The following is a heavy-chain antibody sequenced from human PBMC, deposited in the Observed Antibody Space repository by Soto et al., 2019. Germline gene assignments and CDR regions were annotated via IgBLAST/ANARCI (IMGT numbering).Heavy chain of an antibody. Sequence: QVQLVESGGGVVQPGRSLRLSCAASGFTFSSYGMHWVRQAPGKGLEWVAVIWYDGSNKYYADSVKGRFTISRDNSKNTLYLQMNSLRAEDTAVYYCARDREGCSSTSCYTIYGIDVWGPGTTVTVSS. D-gene: IGHD2-2*02. CDR1: GFTFSSYG. CDR3: ARDREGCSSTSCYTIYGIDV. CDR2: IWYDGSNK. V-gene: IGHV3-33*01. J-gene: IGHJ6*02.